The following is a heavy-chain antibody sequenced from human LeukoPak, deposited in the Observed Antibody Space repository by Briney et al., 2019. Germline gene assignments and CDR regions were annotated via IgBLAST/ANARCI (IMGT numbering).Heavy chain of an antibody. CDR3: ARVTARLYFDY. D-gene: IGHD1-20*01. CDR1: GFTFSSYA. V-gene: IGHV3-53*01. CDR2: IYSGGST. J-gene: IGHJ4*02. Sequence: GGSLRLSCTASGFTFSSYAMSWVRQAPGKGLEWVSVIYSGGSTYYADSVKGRFTISRDNSKNTLYLQMNSLRAEDTAVYYCARVTARLYFDYWGQGTLVTVSS.